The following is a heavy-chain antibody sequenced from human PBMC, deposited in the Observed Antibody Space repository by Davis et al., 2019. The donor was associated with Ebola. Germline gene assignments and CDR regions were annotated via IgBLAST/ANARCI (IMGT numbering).Heavy chain of an antibody. CDR2: ISSSSSTI. Sequence: GGSLRLSCAASGFSFSSYSMNWVRQAPGKGLEWVSYISSSSSTIYYADSVKGRFTISRDNAKNSLYLQINSLRAEDTALYYCARGMDFWSGYYTGIGNDYWGQGTLVTVSS. CDR3: ARGMDFWSGYYTGIGNDY. D-gene: IGHD3-3*01. J-gene: IGHJ4*02. V-gene: IGHV3-48*01. CDR1: GFSFSSYS.